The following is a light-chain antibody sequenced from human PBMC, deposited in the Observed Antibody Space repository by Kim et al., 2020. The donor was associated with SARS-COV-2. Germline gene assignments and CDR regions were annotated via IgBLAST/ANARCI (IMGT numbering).Light chain of an antibody. V-gene: IGKV1-5*01. CDR1: QSISSW. J-gene: IGKJ2*01. CDR3: QDYHSNPRT. Sequence: DIQMTQSPYTLSASVGDRVTITCRASQSISSWLAWYQQKPGKAPKLLIYDASRLESGVPSRFSGSGSGTEFTLTISSLQPDDFATYYCQDYHSNPRTFGQGTKVDIK. CDR2: DAS.